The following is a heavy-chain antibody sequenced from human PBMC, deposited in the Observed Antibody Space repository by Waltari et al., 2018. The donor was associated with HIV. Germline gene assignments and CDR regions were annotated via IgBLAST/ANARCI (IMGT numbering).Heavy chain of an antibody. CDR1: GFSPTSSGVG. V-gene: IGHV2-5*01. D-gene: IGHD2-8*01. Sequence: QITLKESGPALVRPTRTLTLTCTFSGFSPTSSGVGVGWIRQPPGKAPEWLALLYWNNEKRYNPSLKNRLVITKDTSKILVVMTMTYMDPGDTATYFCARRASSMLTATNVFDIWGQGTAVTVSS. CDR3: ARRASSMLTATNVFDI. CDR2: LYWNNEK. J-gene: IGHJ3*02.